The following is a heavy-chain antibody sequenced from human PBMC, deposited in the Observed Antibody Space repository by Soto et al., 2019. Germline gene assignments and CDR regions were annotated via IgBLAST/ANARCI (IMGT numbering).Heavy chain of an antibody. D-gene: IGHD2-15*01. CDR2: ISSSSSYI. J-gene: IGHJ3*02. CDR3: AGGYCSGGSCYGDAFDI. Sequence: GGSLRLSCAASGFTFSSYSMNWVRQAPGKGLEWVSSISSSSSYIYYADSVKGRFTISRDNAKNSLYLQMNSLRAEDTAVYYCAGGYCSGGSCYGDAFDIWGQGTMVTASS. V-gene: IGHV3-21*01. CDR1: GFTFSSYS.